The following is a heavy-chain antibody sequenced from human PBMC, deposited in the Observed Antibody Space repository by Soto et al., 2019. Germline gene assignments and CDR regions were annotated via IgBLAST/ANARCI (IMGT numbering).Heavy chain of an antibody. CDR1: GFTFSSYA. Sequence: GWSLRLSCAASGFTFSSYAMNLVRQAPGKGLEWVSGLSGSGGSTKYADSVKGRLTISRDNSKNTLYLQMNSLRAEDTAVYYCAKGVRYSGYVTHDAFDIWGEGTLVTV. V-gene: IGHV3-23*01. CDR2: LSGSGGST. D-gene: IGHD5-12*01. J-gene: IGHJ3*02. CDR3: AKGVRYSGYVTHDAFDI.